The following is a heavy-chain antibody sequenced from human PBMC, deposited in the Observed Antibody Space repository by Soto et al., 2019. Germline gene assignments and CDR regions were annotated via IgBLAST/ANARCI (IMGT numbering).Heavy chain of an antibody. D-gene: IGHD7-27*01. CDR1: GYSFTNYA. J-gene: IGHJ4*02. CDR2: INAGNDYT. V-gene: IGHV1-3*01. Sequence: QVQLVQSEAEVKKPGASVKVACKASGYSFTNYAIQWVRQAPGQRLEWLGWINAGNDYTKYSQRFQGRVTITWDTYATTAYMELSSLRFEDTAVYYCARDFLGDPGAHFDYWGQGTLVTVSS. CDR3: ARDFLGDPGAHFDY.